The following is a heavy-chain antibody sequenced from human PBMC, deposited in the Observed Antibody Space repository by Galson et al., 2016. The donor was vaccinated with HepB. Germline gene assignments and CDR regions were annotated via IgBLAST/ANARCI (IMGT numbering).Heavy chain of an antibody. CDR1: EFTFSTCS. CDR2: ISSSSSTI. CDR3: AKGPGYTYGSNFYFDY. J-gene: IGHJ4*02. D-gene: IGHD5-18*01. V-gene: IGHV3-48*01. Sequence: SLRLSCAASEFTFSTCSMNWVRQAPGKGLEWLSYISSSSSTIYYADSVRGRFTVSRDDAKNSLYLQMNSLRAEDTALYYCAKGPGYTYGSNFYFDYWGQGTLVTVSS.